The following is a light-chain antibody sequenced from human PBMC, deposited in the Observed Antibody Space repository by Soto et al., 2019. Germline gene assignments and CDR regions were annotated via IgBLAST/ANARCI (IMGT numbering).Light chain of an antibody. CDR3: QQRSNWPSIT. CDR1: QTVNNN. J-gene: IGKJ5*01. CDR2: GAS. V-gene: IGKV3-11*01. Sequence: VMTHAPATLSVSPGEGATLSCRASQTVNNNVAWYQLKDGQVPRLLIYGASTRATDIPARFGGSGSGTDFTLTISALEFEDSAVYYCQQRSNWPSITFGQGTRLEIK.